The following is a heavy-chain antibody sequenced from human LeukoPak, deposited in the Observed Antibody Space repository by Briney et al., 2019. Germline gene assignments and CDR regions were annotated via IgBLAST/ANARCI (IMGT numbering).Heavy chain of an antibody. CDR1: GGSISTDSHY. Sequence: SETLSLTCAVSGGSISTDSHYWGWIRLPPGKGLEWIGNIYHSGSTYYNPSVKSRVTMSVDTSKNQFSLKLNSVTAADTAVYYCATLWRLGASTGEAFDIWGQGTMVTVSS. V-gene: IGHV4-39*07. D-gene: IGHD1-26*01. J-gene: IGHJ3*02. CDR2: IYHSGST. CDR3: ATLWRLGASTGEAFDI.